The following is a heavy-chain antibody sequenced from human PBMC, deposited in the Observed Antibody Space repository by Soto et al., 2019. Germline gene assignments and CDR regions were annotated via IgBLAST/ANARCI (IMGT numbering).Heavy chain of an antibody. CDR3: AKGEQMFGGLRGPLDY. CDR1: GFTFDDYA. V-gene: IGHV3-9*01. Sequence: GGSLRLSCAASGFTFDDYAMHWVRQAPGKGLEWVSSISWNSGTIGFGDSVKGRFTISRDNAKNSLYLQMNSLRAEDTAFYYCAKGEQMFGGLRGPLDYWGQGTLVTVSS. J-gene: IGHJ4*02. D-gene: IGHD3-16*01. CDR2: ISWNSGTI.